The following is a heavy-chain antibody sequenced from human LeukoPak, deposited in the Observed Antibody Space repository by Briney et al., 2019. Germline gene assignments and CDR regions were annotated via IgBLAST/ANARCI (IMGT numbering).Heavy chain of an antibody. CDR1: GYTFTSYD. V-gene: IGHV1-69*04. J-gene: IGHJ5*02. Sequence: GASVKVSCKASGYTFTSYDISWVRQAPGQGLEWMGRIIPILGIANYAQKFQGRVTITADKSTSTAYMELSSLRSEDTAVYYCARTGPNIVVQRWFDPWGQGTLVTVSS. D-gene: IGHD2-2*01. CDR3: ARTGPNIVVQRWFDP. CDR2: IIPILGIA.